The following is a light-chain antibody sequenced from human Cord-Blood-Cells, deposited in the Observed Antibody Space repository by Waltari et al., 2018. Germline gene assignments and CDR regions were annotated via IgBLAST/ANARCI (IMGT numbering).Light chain of an antibody. CDR1: SSNIGNNA. V-gene: IGLV1-36*01. J-gene: IGLJ3*02. Sequence: QSVLTQPPSVSEAPRQRVTISCSGSSSNIGNNAVNWYQQLPGKAPKLLIYYYGLRPSGVSDRCSGAKSGTSASLAISGLQSEDEADYYCAAWDDSLNGWVFGGGTKLTVL. CDR2: YYG. CDR3: AAWDDSLNGWV.